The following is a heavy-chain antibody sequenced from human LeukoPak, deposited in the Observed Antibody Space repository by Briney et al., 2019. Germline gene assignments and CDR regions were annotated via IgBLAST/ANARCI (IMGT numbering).Heavy chain of an antibody. V-gene: IGHV4-59*12. CDR1: GASISNYY. D-gene: IGHD5-18*01. J-gene: IGHJ6*03. CDR3: ARTTEGGYTYGYFYYYYMDV. CDR2: IYYSGST. Sequence: SETLSLTRTVSGASISNYYWSWIRQPPGKGLEWIGYIYYSGSTNYNPSLKSRVTISVDTSKNQFSLKLTSVTAADTAVYYCARTTEGGYTYGYFYYYYMDVWGKGTTVTISS.